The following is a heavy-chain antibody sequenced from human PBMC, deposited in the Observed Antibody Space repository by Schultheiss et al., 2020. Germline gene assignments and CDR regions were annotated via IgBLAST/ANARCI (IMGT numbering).Heavy chain of an antibody. J-gene: IGHJ4*02. Sequence: SLKISCAASGFTFSSYGMHWVRQAPGKGLEWVAVISYDGSNKYYADSVKGRFTISRDNSKNTLYLQMNSLRAEDTAVYYCAKGNYYDSSGYVEYFDYWGQGTLVTVSS. CDR1: GFTFSSYG. CDR2: ISYDGSNK. CDR3: AKGNYYDSSGYVEYFDY. D-gene: IGHD3-22*01. V-gene: IGHV3-30*18.